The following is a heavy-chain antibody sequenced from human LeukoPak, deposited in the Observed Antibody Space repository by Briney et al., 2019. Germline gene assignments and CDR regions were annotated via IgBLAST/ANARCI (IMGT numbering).Heavy chain of an antibody. CDR3: ASKAVAGYFDY. Sequence: PSETLSLTCTVSGGSISSSSYYWSWIRQPPGKGLEWIGYIYYSGSTNYNPSLKSRVTISVDTSKNQFSLKLSSVTAADTAVYYCASKAVAGYFDYWGQGTLVTVSS. J-gene: IGHJ4*02. D-gene: IGHD6-19*01. CDR2: IYYSGST. V-gene: IGHV4-61*01. CDR1: GGSISSSSYY.